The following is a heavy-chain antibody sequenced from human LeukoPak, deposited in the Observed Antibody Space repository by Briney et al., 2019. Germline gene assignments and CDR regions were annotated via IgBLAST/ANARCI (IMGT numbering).Heavy chain of an antibody. V-gene: IGHV3-21*06. CDR3: TRGPTLIGVAGTWPLDY. CDR2: ISSGSTYK. Sequence: GGSLRLSCAASGFILSDYSMHWVRQAPGKGLEWVSSISSGSTYKYFADSVKGRFTISRDNAKNSLYLQMNSLRAEDSAVYYCTRGPTLIGVAGTWPLDYWGQGTLVTVSS. J-gene: IGHJ4*02. D-gene: IGHD6-19*01. CDR1: GFILSDYS.